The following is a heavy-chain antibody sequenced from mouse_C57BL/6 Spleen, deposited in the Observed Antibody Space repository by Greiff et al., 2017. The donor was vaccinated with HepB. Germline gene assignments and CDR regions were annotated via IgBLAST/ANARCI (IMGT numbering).Heavy chain of an antibody. D-gene: IGHD2-2*01. CDR1: GYTFTSYG. J-gene: IGHJ4*01. V-gene: IGHV1-81*01. CDR2: IYPRSGNT. Sequence: VKLMESGAELARPGASVKLSCKASGYTFTSYGISWVKQRTGQGLEWIGEIYPRSGNTYYNEKFKGKATLTADKSSSTAYMELRSLTSEDSAVYFCARSIHYGYDGGSYYAMDYWGQGTSVTVSS. CDR3: ARSIHYGYDGGSYYAMDY.